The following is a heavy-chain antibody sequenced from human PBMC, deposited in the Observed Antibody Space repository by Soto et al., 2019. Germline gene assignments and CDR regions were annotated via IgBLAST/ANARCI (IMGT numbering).Heavy chain of an antibody. V-gene: IGHV2-5*01. J-gene: IGHJ3*02. Sequence: GPTLVNTTQTLTQTCSFSWFSLSTSLVGVGWIRESPGKALEWLALIYWSGDEHYRPSLKSRLSITKDTSKNHVVLIMTDMDPVDTATSSCARGLATLPVFAFDIWGQGTMVTVSS. CDR1: WFSLSTSLVG. CDR3: ARGLATLPVFAFDI. D-gene: IGHD6-6*01. CDR2: IYWSGDE.